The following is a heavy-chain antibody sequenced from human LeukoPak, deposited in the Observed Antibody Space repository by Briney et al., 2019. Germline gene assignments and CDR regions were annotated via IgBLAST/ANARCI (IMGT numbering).Heavy chain of an antibody. D-gene: IGHD5-24*01. CDR1: GGSFSGYY. J-gene: IGHJ5*02. CDR3: ARALRWLQFPGWFDP. Sequence: SETLSLTCAVYGGSFSGYYWSWIRQPPGKGLEWIGEINHSGSTNYNPSLKSRVTISVDTSKNQFSLKLSSVTAADTAVYDCARALRWLQFPGWFDPWGQGTLITVSS. V-gene: IGHV4-34*01. CDR2: INHSGST.